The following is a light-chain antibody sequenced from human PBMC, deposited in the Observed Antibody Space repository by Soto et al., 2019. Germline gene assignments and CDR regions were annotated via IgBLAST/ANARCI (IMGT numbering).Light chain of an antibody. CDR2: AAS. CDR1: QSVSSNY. V-gene: IGKV3-20*01. Sequence: IVLTQSPGTLSLSPGERATLSCRAGQSVSSNYLAWYQQKPGQAPRLLIYAASSRATGIPDRFSGSGSGTDFTLTIDGLEPEDFAMYYCLHHGSSLWTFGQGTKVDIK. J-gene: IGKJ1*01. CDR3: LHHGSSLWT.